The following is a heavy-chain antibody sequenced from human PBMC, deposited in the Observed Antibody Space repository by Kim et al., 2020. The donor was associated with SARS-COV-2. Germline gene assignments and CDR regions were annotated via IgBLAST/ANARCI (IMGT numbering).Heavy chain of an antibody. D-gene: IGHD3-16*01. V-gene: IGHV3-23*01. CDR2: ISGSGVNI. CDR1: ELTFRSTA. Sequence: GGSLRLSCEVSELTFRSTAMSWVRQAPGKGLEWVAHISGSGVNIYYGTSVEGRFSISRDNSKNTVFLQMASLRVDDTAVYYCSGDYDYWGRGTLVTVSS. CDR3: SGDYDY. J-gene: IGHJ4*02.